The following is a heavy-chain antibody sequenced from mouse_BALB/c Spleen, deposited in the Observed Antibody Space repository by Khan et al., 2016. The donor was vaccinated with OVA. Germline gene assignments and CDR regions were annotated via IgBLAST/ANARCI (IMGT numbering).Heavy chain of an antibody. CDR3: AREEALYYFDY. CDR2: IYPGTDNT. V-gene: IGHV1-76*01. Sequence: QIQLVQSGAELVRPGASVKLSCKTSGYIFTSYRIHWVKQRSGQGLEWIARIYPGTDNTYYNEKLKDKATLTADKSSSTAYMQLSSLKSEDSAVYFCAREEALYYFDYWGQGTTLTVSS. CDR1: GYIFTSYR. D-gene: IGHD3-2*02. J-gene: IGHJ2*01.